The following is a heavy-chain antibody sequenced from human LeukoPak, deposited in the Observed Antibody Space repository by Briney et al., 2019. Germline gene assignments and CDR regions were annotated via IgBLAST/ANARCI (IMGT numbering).Heavy chain of an antibody. D-gene: IGHD3-10*01. CDR1: GFTFSSYS. J-gene: IGHJ4*02. Sequence: GGSLRLSCAASGFTFSSYSMNWVRQAPGKGLEWVSSISSSSSYIYYADSVKGRFTISRDNAKNSLYLQMNSLRAEDTAVYYCARGSPYGSGSYPANFDYWGQGTLVTVSS. V-gene: IGHV3-21*01. CDR3: ARGSPYGSGSYPANFDY. CDR2: ISSSSSYI.